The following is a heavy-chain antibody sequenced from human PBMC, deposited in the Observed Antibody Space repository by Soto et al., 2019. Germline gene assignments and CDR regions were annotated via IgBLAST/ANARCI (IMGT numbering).Heavy chain of an antibody. CDR3: AIGYCSGGSCYSGAFDI. V-gene: IGHV1-24*01. CDR2: FDPEDGET. Sequence: ASVKVSCKVSGYTLTELSMQWVRQAPGKGLEWMGGFDPEDGETIYAQKFQGRVTMTEDTSTDTAYMELSSLRSEDTAVYYCAIGYCSGGSCYSGAFDIWGQGTMVTVSS. J-gene: IGHJ3*02. CDR1: GYTLTELS. D-gene: IGHD2-15*01.